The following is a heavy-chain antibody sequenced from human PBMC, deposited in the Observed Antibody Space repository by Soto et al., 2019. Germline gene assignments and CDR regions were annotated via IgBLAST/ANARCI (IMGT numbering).Heavy chain of an antibody. Sequence: PGGSLRLSCAASGFTFSRYAIHWVRQAPGKGLEWVAVISYDGSNKYYAESVKGRFTISRDNSKNTMYLQMNSLRAEDTAMYYWARDPYGMDVWGQGTTVTVSS. CDR3: ARDPYGMDV. CDR1: GFTFSRYA. J-gene: IGHJ6*02. CDR2: ISYDGSNK. V-gene: IGHV3-30-3*01.